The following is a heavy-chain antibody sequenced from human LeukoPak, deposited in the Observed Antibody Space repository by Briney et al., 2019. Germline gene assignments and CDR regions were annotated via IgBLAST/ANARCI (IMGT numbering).Heavy chain of an antibody. J-gene: IGHJ5*02. CDR1: GGSISSYY. D-gene: IGHD2-15*01. Sequence: ASETLSLTCTVSGGSISSYYWSWIRQPPGKGLEWIGYIYYSGSTNYNPSLKSRVTISVDTSKNQFSLKLSSVTAADTAVYYCARAYCSGGTCYSSRGMFDPWGQGTLVTVSS. V-gene: IGHV4-59*01. CDR2: IYYSGST. CDR3: ARAYCSGGTCYSSRGMFDP.